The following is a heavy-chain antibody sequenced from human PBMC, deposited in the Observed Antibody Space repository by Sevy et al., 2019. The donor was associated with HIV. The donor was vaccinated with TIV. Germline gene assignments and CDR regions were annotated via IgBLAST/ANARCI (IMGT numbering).Heavy chain of an antibody. CDR1: RFTFSSYA. V-gene: IGHV3-30*04. CDR2: ISFDGSDN. D-gene: IGHD2-21*01. CDR3: ARDEGGGYSLDQ. J-gene: IGHJ4*02. Sequence: GGYLRLSCAASRFTFSSYAMHWVRQAPGKGLGWVAVISFDGSDNYYADSVKGRFTISRDNSKNTLYLQMNSLRADDTAVYYCARDEGGGYSLDQWGQGTLVTVSS.